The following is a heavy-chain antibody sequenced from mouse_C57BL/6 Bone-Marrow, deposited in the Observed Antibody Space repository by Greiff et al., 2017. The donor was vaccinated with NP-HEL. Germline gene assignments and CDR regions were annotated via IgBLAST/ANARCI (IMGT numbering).Heavy chain of an antibody. D-gene: IGHD3-2*02. CDR1: GFTFSSYA. Sequence: EVKLMESGGGLVKPGGSLKLSCAASGFTFSSYAMSWVRQTPEKRLEWVAYISSGGDYIYYADTVKGRFTISRDNARNTLYLQMSSLKSEDTAMDYGTRGETAQATTWFAYWGQGTLVTVSA. CDR3: TRGETAQATTWFAY. J-gene: IGHJ3*01. CDR2: ISSGGDYI. V-gene: IGHV5-9-1*02.